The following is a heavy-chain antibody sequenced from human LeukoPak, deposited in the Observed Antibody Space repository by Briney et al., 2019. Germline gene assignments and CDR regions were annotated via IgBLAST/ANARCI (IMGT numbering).Heavy chain of an antibody. CDR3: ARDDSSGFPVFDY. J-gene: IGHJ4*02. Sequence: ASVKVSCKASGYTFTGYYMHWVRQAPGQGLEWMGRINPNSGGTNYAQKFQGRVTMTRDTSISTAYMELSRLRSDDTAVYYCARDDSSGFPVFDYWGQGTLVTVSS. CDR2: INPNSGGT. CDR1: GYTFTGYY. V-gene: IGHV1-2*06. D-gene: IGHD3-22*01.